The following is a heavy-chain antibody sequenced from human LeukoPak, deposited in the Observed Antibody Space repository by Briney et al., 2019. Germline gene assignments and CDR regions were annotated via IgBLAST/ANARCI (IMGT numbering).Heavy chain of an antibody. Sequence: ASVKVSCKASAGTFSSYAISWVRQAPGQGLEWMGRIIPIFGTANYAQKFQGRVTITADKSTSTAYMELSSLRSEDTAVYYCARGGRGIHTPYNWFDPWGQGTLVTVSS. CDR3: ARGGRGIHTPYNWFDP. CDR2: IIPIFGTA. J-gene: IGHJ5*02. CDR1: AGTFSSYA. V-gene: IGHV1-69*06. D-gene: IGHD2-15*01.